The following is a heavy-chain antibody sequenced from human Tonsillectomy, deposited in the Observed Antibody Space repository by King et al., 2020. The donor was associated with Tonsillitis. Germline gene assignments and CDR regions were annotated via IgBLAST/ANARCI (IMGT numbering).Heavy chain of an antibody. J-gene: IGHJ1*01. CDR3: ARESKYCSSTSCASGGFQH. Sequence: VQLQQWGAGLLKPSETLSLTCAVYGGSFSGYYWSWIRQPPGKGLEWIGEINHSGSTNYNPSLKSRVTISVDTSKNQFSLKLSSVTAADTAVYYCARESKYCSSTSCASGGFQHWGQGTLVTVSS. CDR1: GGSFSGYY. V-gene: IGHV4-34*01. D-gene: IGHD2-2*01. CDR2: INHSGST.